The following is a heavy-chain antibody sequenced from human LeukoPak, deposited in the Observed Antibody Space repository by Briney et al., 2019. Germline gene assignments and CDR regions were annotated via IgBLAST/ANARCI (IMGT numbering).Heavy chain of an antibody. J-gene: IGHJ4*02. CDR2: FDPEDGET. Sequence: GASVKVSCKVSGYTLTELSMHWVRQAPGKGLEWMGGFDPEDGETIYAQKFQGRVTMTEDTSTDTAYMELSSLRSEDTAVYYCATDLYYGSGSAQDYWGQGTLVTVSS. CDR1: GYTLTELS. V-gene: IGHV1-24*01. D-gene: IGHD3-10*01. CDR3: ATDLYYGSGSAQDY.